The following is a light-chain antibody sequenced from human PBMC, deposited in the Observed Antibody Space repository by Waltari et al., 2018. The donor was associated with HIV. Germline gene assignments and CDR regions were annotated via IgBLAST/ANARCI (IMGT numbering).Light chain of an antibody. CDR3: QSYDRSLTGWV. J-gene: IGLJ3*02. CDR2: CNT. V-gene: IGLV1-40*01. Sequence: QSVLTQPPSVSGAPGQRATISCNGNSFNIGAGYDVTWYQQFPGTAPRLLSHCNTNRPSGVPDRFSGSKSDTSASLAITGLEAEDEADYYCQSYDRSLTGWVFGGGTKLTVL. CDR1: SFNIGAGYD.